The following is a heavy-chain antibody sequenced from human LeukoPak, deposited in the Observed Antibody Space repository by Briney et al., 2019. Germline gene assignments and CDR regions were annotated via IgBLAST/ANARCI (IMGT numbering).Heavy chain of an antibody. V-gene: IGHV3-23*01. CDR1: GFTFSSYA. J-gene: IGHJ4*02. CDR3: AKDSVRIYTPTPHY. CDR2: ISGSGGST. Sequence: GGSLRLSCAASGFTFSSYAMSWVRQAPGKGLEWVSAISGSGGSTYYADSVKGRFTISRDNSKSTLYLQMNSLRAEDTAVYYCAKDSVRIYTPTPHYWGQGTLVTVSS. D-gene: IGHD2-2*02.